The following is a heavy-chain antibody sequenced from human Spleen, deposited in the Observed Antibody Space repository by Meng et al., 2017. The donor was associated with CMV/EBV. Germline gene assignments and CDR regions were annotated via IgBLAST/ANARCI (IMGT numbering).Heavy chain of an antibody. CDR3: ARVRNSWSGYYHYYYYGMDV. D-gene: IGHD3-3*01. J-gene: IGHJ6*02. CDR1: GFTFSNCA. Sequence: GESLKISCAASGFTFSNCAVNWVRQAPGKGLEWVSSISSSSSCIYYADSVKGRFTISRDNAKNSLYLQMNSLRAEDTAVYYCARVRNSWSGYYHYYYYGMDVWGQGTTVTVSS. CDR2: ISSSSSCI. V-gene: IGHV3-21*01.